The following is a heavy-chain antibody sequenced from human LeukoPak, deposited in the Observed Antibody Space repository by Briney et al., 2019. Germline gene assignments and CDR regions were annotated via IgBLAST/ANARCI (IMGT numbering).Heavy chain of an antibody. CDR1: GFTFSSYM. Sequence: GGSLRLSCAASGFTFSSYMMSWVRQAPGKGLEWVSYISNSGKTIYYADSVKGRFTISRDNAKNSLYLQMNSLRAEDTAVYYCAKLYRPGYFYYMDVWGKGTTVTVSS. D-gene: IGHD2-2*01. V-gene: IGHV3-48*04. J-gene: IGHJ6*03. CDR3: AKLYRPGYFYYMDV. CDR2: ISNSGKTI.